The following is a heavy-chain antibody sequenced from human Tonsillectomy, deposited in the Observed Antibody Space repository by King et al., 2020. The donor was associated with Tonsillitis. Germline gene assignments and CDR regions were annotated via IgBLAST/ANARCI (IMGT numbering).Heavy chain of an antibody. CDR3: TGHFYSHYDFWIFDY. J-gene: IGHJ4*02. CDR2: LYSSGST. D-gene: IGHD3-3*01. V-gene: IGHV4-39*01. Sequence: QLQESGSGLVKPSETLSLSCTVSGGSISSTSYYWSWIRQPPGKGLEWIGTLYSSGSTNYNPSLKGRITISGDTSKNHFSLRLNSVTAADTAVYYCTGHFYSHYDFWIFDYWGQGTLVTVSS. CDR1: GGSISSTSYY.